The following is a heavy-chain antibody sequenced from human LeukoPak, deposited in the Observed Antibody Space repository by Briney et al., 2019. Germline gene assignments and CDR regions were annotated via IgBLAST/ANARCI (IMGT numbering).Heavy chain of an antibody. CDR1: GFTFSDSY. D-gene: IGHD2-2*01. CDR2: ISSNGDTI. CDR3: AKDYKGISTSRVGNWFDP. V-gene: IGHV3-11*01. J-gene: IGHJ5*02. Sequence: GGSLRLSCAASGFTFSDSYMSWIRQAPGKGLEWISNISSNGDTIYYADSVKGRFTISRDNSKNTLYLQMNSLRAEDTAVYYCAKDYKGISTSRVGNWFDPWGQGTLVTVSS.